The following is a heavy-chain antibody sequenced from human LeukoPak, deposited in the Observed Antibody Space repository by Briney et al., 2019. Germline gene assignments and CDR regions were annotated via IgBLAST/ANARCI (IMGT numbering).Heavy chain of an antibody. CDR2: ISGSGGST. CDR3: ARYSGYERHFDY. CDR1: GFTFSSYA. Sequence: PGGSLRLSCAASGFTFSSYAMSWVLQAPGKGLEWVSAISGSGGSTYYADSVKGRFTISRDNSKNTLYLQMNSLRAEDTAVYYCARYSGYERHFDYWGQGTLVTVSS. D-gene: IGHD5-12*01. J-gene: IGHJ4*02. V-gene: IGHV3-23*01.